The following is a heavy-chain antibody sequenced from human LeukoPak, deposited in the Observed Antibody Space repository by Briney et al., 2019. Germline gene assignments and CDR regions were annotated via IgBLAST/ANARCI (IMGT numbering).Heavy chain of an antibody. CDR1: GFTFSSYS. CDR2: ISSSSSYI. CDR3: ARDRRMRDYGDYGLDY. V-gene: IGHV3-21*01. D-gene: IGHD4-17*01. Sequence: AGGSLRLSCAASGFTFSSYSMNWVRQAPGKGLEWVSSISSSSSYIYYADSVKGRFTISRDNAKNSLYLQMNSLRAEDTAVYYCARDRRMRDYGDYGLDYWGRGPWSPSPQ. J-gene: IGHJ4*02.